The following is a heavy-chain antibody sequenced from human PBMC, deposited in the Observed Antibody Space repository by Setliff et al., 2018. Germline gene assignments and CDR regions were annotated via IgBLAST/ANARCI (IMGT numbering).Heavy chain of an antibody. CDR3: TVYNTGSSKDHY. J-gene: IGHJ4*02. CDR2: INHSGST. Sequence: SETLSLTCTVSGGYINTHYWIWIRQPPGKGLEWIGEINHSGSTNYNPSLKSRVTISVDTSKNQFSLKLSSVTAADTALYYCTVYNTGSSKDHYWGQGTPVTVSS. V-gene: IGHV4-34*01. D-gene: IGHD2-8*02. CDR1: GGYINTHY.